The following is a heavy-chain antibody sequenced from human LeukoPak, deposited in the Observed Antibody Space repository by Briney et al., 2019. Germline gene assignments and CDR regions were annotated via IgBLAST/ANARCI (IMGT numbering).Heavy chain of an antibody. CDR1: VGSITRSNYY. CDR3: ARRESGTMMDV. Sequence: SETLSLTCTVSVGSITRSNYYWVWIRQPPGKGLEWIGTIYYSGNAYYNPSLKSRLTISVDPSNNQFFLRLSSVTATDTAVYYCARRESGTMMDVWGKGTTVTISS. V-gene: IGHV4-39*01. J-gene: IGHJ6*04. D-gene: IGHD3-10*01. CDR2: IYYSGNA.